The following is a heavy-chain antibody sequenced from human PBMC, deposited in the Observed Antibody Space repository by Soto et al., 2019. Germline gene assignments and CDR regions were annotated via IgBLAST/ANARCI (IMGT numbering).Heavy chain of an antibody. Sequence: PSETLSLTCTVSGGSISSSSYYWGWIRQPPGKGLEWIGYVYYSERTSYNPSLKSRVTISLDTSKNQFSLNLNSVTAADTAVYTFATRPPGGDWFGVFDYWGQGILVTVSS. CDR3: ATRPPGGDWFGVFDY. CDR2: VYYSERT. J-gene: IGHJ4*02. V-gene: IGHV4-39*07. CDR1: GGSISSSSYY. D-gene: IGHD3-10*01.